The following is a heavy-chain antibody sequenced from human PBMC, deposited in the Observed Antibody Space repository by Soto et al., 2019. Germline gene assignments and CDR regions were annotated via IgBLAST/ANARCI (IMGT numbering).Heavy chain of an antibody. J-gene: IGHJ4*02. Sequence: PGGSLRLSCAASGFTFSSYAMHWVRQAPGKGLEWVAVISYDGSNKYYADSVKGRFTISRDNSKNTLYLQMNSLRAEDTAVYYCARPTDIDYWGQGTLVTVSS. CDR2: ISYDGSNK. V-gene: IGHV3-30-3*01. CDR3: ARPTDIDY. D-gene: IGHD4-17*01. CDR1: GFTFSSYA.